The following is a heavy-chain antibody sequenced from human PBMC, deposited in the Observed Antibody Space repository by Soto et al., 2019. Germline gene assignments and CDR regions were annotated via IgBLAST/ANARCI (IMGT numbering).Heavy chain of an antibody. J-gene: IGHJ6*02. CDR3: ATATASTPGGRLDV. V-gene: IGHV1-69*01. CDR2: IIPILNLV. Sequence: VQLEQSETEVMKPGSSVKLSCKTSGDSFNDYAISWVRQAPGQGLEWMGGIIPILNLVRYAEKFQGRVTISATDSTGTAYLEVTRLRSEDTATYYCATATASTPGGRLDVWGLGTTVSVSS. CDR1: GDSFNDYA. D-gene: IGHD2-21*02.